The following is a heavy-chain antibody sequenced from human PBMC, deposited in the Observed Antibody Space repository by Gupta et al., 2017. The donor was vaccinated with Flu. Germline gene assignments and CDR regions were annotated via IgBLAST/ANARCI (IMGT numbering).Heavy chain of an antibody. Sequence: QVQLVQSGAEVKKPGSSVKVSCKASGGTFSSYAISWVRQAPGKGLEWMGGIIPIFGTANYAQKFQGRVTITADESTSTAYMELSSLRSEDTAVYYCARLSYDFWSGYRSPPYYYYGMDVWGQGTTVTVSS. D-gene: IGHD3-3*01. J-gene: IGHJ6*02. V-gene: IGHV1-69*01. CDR2: IIPIFGTA. CDR1: GGTFSSYA. CDR3: ARLSYDFWSGYRSPPYYYYGMDV.